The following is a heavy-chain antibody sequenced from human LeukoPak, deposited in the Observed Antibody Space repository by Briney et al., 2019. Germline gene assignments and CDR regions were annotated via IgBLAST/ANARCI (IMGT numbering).Heavy chain of an antibody. CDR2: IYTSGST. J-gene: IGHJ4*02. CDR1: GVSISSGSYY. CDR3: ARDLGY. V-gene: IGHV4-61*02. Sequence: SQTLSLTCTVSGVSISSGSYYWSWIRQPAGKGLEWIGRIYTSGSTNYNPSLKSRVTISVDTSKNQFSLKLSSVTAADTAVYCCARDLGYWGQGTLVTVSS.